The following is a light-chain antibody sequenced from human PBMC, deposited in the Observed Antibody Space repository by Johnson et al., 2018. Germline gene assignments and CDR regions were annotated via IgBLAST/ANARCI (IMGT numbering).Light chain of an antibody. Sequence: SVLTQPPSVSAAPGQKVTISCSGSSSNIGNNYVSWYQQLPGTAPKLLIYENNKRPSGIPDRFSGSKSGPSATLGITGLPTGDEADYYCGTWASSLSAGNVFGTGTKVTVL. CDR3: GTWASSLSAGNV. CDR2: ENN. V-gene: IGLV1-51*02. CDR1: SSNIGNNY. J-gene: IGLJ1*01.